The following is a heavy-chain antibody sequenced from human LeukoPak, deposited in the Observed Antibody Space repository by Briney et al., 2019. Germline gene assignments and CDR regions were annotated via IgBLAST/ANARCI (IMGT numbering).Heavy chain of an antibody. CDR1: GGSLSSGQYY. CDR2: IYSSGHT. Sequence: PSVTLSLTCTVSGGSLSSGQYYWNWIRQPAGKGLEWIGRIYSSGHTNYDPSLKNRVTMSLDMSRNQFSLKLSSVTAADTAVYYCAREYYDFWSGDYPNFDFWGQGALATVSS. V-gene: IGHV4-61*02. J-gene: IGHJ4*02. CDR3: AREYYDFWSGDYPNFDF. D-gene: IGHD3-3*01.